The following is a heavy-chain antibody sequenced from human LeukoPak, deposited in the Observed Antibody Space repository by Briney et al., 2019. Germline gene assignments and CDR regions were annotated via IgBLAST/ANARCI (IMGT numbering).Heavy chain of an antibody. V-gene: IGHV4-61*01. D-gene: IGHD3-10*01. J-gene: IGHJ5*02. CDR3: ARGLYLELFDP. CDR2: IYYSGST. Sequence: PSETLSLTCTVSGGSISSGSYYWSWIRQPPGKGLEWIGYIYYSGSTNYNPSLKSRVTISVDTSKNQFSLKLSSVTAADTAVYYCARGLYLELFDPWGQGTLVTVSS. CDR1: GGSISSGSYY.